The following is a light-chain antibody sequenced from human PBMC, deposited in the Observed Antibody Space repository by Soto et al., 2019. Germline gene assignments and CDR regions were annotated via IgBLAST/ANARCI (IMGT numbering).Light chain of an antibody. CDR1: NNEVGGFNY. V-gene: IGLV2-14*03. J-gene: IGLJ1*01. CDR3: TSWTSTSTYV. Sequence: QSVLTQAASVSGSPGQSITISCTGKNNEVGGFNYVSWYQQHPGKAPKLMIYDVFTRPSGVSNRFSGSKSGNTASLTISALQAEDEADYYCTSWTSTSTYVFGSGTKVTVL. CDR2: DVF.